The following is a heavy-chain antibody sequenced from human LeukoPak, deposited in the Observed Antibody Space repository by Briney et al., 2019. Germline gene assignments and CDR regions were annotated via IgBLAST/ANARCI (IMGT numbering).Heavy chain of an antibody. D-gene: IGHD5-18*01. J-gene: IGHJ4*02. CDR3: ASFNVDTAMVNSNFDY. Sequence: ASVKVSCKASGYTFTSYGISWVRQAPGQGLEWMGWISAYNGNTNYAQKLQGRVTMTTDTSTSTAYMELRSLRSDDTAVYYCASFNVDTAMVNSNFDYWGQGTLVTVSS. CDR2: ISAYNGNT. CDR1: GYTFTSYG. V-gene: IGHV1-18*01.